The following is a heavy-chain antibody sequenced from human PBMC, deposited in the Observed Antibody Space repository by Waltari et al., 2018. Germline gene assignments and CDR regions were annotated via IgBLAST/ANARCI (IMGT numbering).Heavy chain of an antibody. CDR2: IYYSGST. Sequence: QLQLQESGPGLVKPSETLSLTCTVSGGSISSSSYYWGWIRQPPGKGLAWIGSIYYSGSTDYNPSRKSRVTISVDTSKNQFSLKLSSVTAADTAVYDCARRGGLYCSGGSCYPLDYWGQGTLVTVSS. J-gene: IGHJ4*02. CDR3: ARRGGLYCSGGSCYPLDY. D-gene: IGHD2-15*01. V-gene: IGHV4-39*01. CDR1: GGSISSSSYY.